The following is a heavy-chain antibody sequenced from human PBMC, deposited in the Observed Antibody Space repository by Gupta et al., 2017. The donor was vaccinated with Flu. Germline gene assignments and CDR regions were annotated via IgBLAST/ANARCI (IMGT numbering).Heavy chain of an antibody. D-gene: IGHD3-10*01. J-gene: IGHJ4*02. Sequence: DYAMHCVRQDPGKGLEWVSTINWNSDTIEYADSVKGRFTISRDNAKNSLFLQMNSLRADDTAFYYCAKDIYRGSDAGPFDHWGQGTLVTVSS. V-gene: IGHV3-9*01. CDR3: AKDIYRGSDAGPFDH. CDR1: DYA. CDR2: INWNSDTI.